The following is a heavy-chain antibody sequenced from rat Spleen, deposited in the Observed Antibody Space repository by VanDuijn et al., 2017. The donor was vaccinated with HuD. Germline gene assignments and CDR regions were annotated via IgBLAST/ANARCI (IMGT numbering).Heavy chain of an antibody. CDR3: ARLDGYYHYVMDA. D-gene: IGHD1-12*03. CDR2: ISTSGSRT. J-gene: IGHJ4*01. CDR1: GFTFSDYN. V-gene: IGHV5-7*01. Sequence: EVQLVESGGGLVQPGRSLKLSCAASGFTFSDYNMAWVRQAPKKGLEWVATISTSGSRTFYPDSVNGRFTISRDNAKNSLYLQMNSLKSEDTATYYCARLDGYYHYVMDAWGQGASVTVSS.